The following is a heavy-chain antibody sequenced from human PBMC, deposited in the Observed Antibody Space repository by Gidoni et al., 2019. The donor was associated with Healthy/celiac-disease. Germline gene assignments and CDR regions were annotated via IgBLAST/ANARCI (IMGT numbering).Heavy chain of an antibody. CDR3: AKVWPKWLLTYFDY. D-gene: IGHD3-22*01. CDR2: ISGSGGST. J-gene: IGHJ4*02. CDR1: AFTFSSYA. V-gene: IGHV3-23*01. Sequence: EVQLLDSGGGLVQPGGSLRLSCTASAFTFSSYAMSWVRQAPGKGLDWVSAISGSGGSTYYADSVKGRFTISRDNSKNTLYLQMNSLRAEDTAVYYCAKVWPKWLLTYFDYWGQGTLVTVSS.